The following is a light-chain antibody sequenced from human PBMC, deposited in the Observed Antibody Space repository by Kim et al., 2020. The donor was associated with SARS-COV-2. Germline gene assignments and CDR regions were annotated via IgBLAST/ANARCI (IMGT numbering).Light chain of an antibody. CDR1: QTLEYSDGNTY. Sequence: DVVMTQSPLSLPVALGQPASISCRSSQTLEYSDGNTYLNCFHQRPGQSPRRLIYEVSKRDSGVPDRISGSESDTGFTLTISSVEAEDVGVYYCMQGTHWPYTFGQGTKLEI. CDR3: MQGTHWPYT. V-gene: IGKV2-30*01. CDR2: EVS. J-gene: IGKJ2*01.